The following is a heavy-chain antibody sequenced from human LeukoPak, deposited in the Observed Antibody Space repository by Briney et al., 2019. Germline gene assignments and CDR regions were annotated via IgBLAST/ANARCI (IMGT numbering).Heavy chain of an antibody. D-gene: IGHD6-13*01. V-gene: IGHV1-8*01. CDR3: ARARARIAAAGTNWFDP. Sequence: GASVKVSCKASGYTFTSYDINWVRQATGQGLEWMGWMNPNSGNTGYAQKFQGRVTMTRNTSISTAYMELSSLRSEDTAVYYCARARARIAAAGTNWFDPWRQGTLVTVSS. J-gene: IGHJ5*02. CDR1: GYTFTSYD. CDR2: MNPNSGNT.